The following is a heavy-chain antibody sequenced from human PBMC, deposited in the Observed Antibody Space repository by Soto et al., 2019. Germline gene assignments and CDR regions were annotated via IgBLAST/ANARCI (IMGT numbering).Heavy chain of an antibody. J-gene: IGHJ3*02. CDR3: ARDPSSISTIVVGTRLDAFDI. CDR2: IIPLSDKP. Sequence: QEQLVQSGAEVKKPGSSVKVSCKASGGSFSTSSFCWVRQAPGQGFEWLGGIIPLSDKPTYAQKFQSGVTIIADKSSSTVYMELSSLSSEDSAVYYCARDPSSISTIVVGTRLDAFDIWGQGTLVIVSS. CDR1: GGSFSTSS. D-gene: IGHD3-22*01. V-gene: IGHV1-69*06.